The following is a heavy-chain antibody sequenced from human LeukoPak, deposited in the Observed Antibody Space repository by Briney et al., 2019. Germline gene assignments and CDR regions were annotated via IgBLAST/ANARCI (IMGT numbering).Heavy chain of an antibody. CDR1: GYTFTSYG. CDR2: ISAYNGNT. CDR3: ARDRDVAAAGRYNWFDP. J-gene: IGHJ5*02. D-gene: IGHD6-13*01. V-gene: IGHV1-18*01. Sequence: ASVKVSCKASGYTFTSYGISWVRQAPGQGLEWMGWISAYNGNTNYAQKLQGRVTMTTGTSTSTAYMELRSLRSDDTAVYYCARDRDVAAAGRYNWFDPWGQGTLVTVSS.